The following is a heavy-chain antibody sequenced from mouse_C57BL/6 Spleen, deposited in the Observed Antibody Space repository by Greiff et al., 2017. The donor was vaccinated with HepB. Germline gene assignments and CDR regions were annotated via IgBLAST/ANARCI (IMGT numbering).Heavy chain of an antibody. CDR2: IYPGSGST. CDR1: GYTFTSYW. Sequence: QVQLQQPGAELVKPGASVKMSCKASGYTFTSYWITWVKQRPGQGLEWIGDIYPGSGSTNYNEKFKSKATLTVDTSSSTAYMQLSSLTSEDSAVYYCARWTAYYSNLAWCAYWGQETLVTVSA. CDR3: ARWTAYYSNLAWCAY. V-gene: IGHV1-55*01. D-gene: IGHD2-5*01. J-gene: IGHJ3*01.